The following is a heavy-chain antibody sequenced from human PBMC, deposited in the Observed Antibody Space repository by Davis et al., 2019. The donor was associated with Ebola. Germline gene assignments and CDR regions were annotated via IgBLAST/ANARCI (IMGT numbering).Heavy chain of an antibody. V-gene: IGHV3-30*03. D-gene: IGHD3-22*01. J-gene: IGHJ4*02. Sequence: GESLKISCAASGFTFSNYGMHWVRQAPGKGLEWVAVISYDGGNKYVGDSVKGRFTISRDNSKNTLYLQMDSLRAEDTAVYYCARPYDSSGYCDYWGQGTLVTVSS. CDR2: ISYDGGNK. CDR3: ARPYDSSGYCDY. CDR1: GFTFSNYG.